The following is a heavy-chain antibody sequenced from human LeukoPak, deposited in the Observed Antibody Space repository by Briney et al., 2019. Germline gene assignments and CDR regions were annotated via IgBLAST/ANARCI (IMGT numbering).Heavy chain of an antibody. CDR2: IRYDGSNK. V-gene: IGHV3-30*02. CDR1: GFTFSSYG. CDR3: AKVLSRHYFSSTSLRYMDV. D-gene: IGHD2-2*01. J-gene: IGHJ6*03. Sequence: PGGSLRLSCAASGFTFSSYGMHWVRQAPGKGLEWVAFIRYDGSNKYYADSVKGRFTISRENSKNTLYLQMNSLRAEDTAVYYCAKVLSRHYFSSTSLRYMDVWGKGTTVTISS.